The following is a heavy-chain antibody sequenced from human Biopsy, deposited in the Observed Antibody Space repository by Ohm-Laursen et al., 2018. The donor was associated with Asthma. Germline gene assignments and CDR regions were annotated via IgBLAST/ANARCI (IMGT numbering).Heavy chain of an antibody. CDR3: ARGQKSAGDRWFDP. D-gene: IGHD6-13*01. V-gene: IGHV1-2*06. CDR1: GYTFIGCH. J-gene: IGHJ5*02. CDR2: INPNSGGT. Sequence: AASVKVSCKASGYTFIGCHIHWMRQAPGQGLEWMGRINPNSGGTNYAQKFQGRVTMTRDTSISTAYMEVSRPRSDDTAVYYCARGQKSAGDRWFDPWGQGTLVTVSS.